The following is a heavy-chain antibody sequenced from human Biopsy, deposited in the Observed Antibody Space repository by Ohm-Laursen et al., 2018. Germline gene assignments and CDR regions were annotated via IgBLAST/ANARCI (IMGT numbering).Heavy chain of an antibody. Sequence: SLRLSCAASEFIFSRFWMYWVRQAPGKGLVWVSRINSDGSSTNYADAVKGRFTISRDNAKNTVFLQMNSLRAEDTAIYYCGRRPFFDYWSAYYVDHWGQGALVTVSS. CDR3: GRRPFFDYWSAYYVDH. CDR2: INSDGSST. D-gene: IGHD3-3*01. V-gene: IGHV3-74*01. J-gene: IGHJ5*02. CDR1: EFIFSRFW.